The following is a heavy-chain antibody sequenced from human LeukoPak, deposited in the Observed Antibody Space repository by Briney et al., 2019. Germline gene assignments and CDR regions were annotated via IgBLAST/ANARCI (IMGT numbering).Heavy chain of an antibody. J-gene: IGHJ4*02. CDR1: GYTFTGYY. CDR2: INPNSGGT. Sequence: ASVTVSCKASGYTFTGYYMHWVRQAPGQGLEWMGWINPNSGGTNYARDFQGRVTMTRDTSISTAYMELSGLRSDDTAVYFCAREPVATGSPLDYWGQGTLVTVSS. CDR3: AREPVATGSPLDY. V-gene: IGHV1-2*02. D-gene: IGHD3-9*01.